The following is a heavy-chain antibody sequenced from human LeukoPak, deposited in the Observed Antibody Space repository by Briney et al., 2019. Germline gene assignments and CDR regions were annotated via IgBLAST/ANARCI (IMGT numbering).Heavy chain of an antibody. J-gene: IGHJ5*02. CDR2: ISAYNGNT. CDR3: ARDGTRAYNWFDP. Sequence: ASVKVSCKASGYTFTSYGISWVRQAPGQVLKWMGWISAYNGNTNQAQKFQGRVTMTTDTSTSTAYMELRSLRSGDTAVYYCARDGTRAYNWFDPWGQGTLVTVSS. CDR1: GYTFTSYG. V-gene: IGHV1-18*01. D-gene: IGHD1-26*01.